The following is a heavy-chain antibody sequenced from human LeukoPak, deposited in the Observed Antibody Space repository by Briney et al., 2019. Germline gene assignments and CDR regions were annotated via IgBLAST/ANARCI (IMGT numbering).Heavy chain of an antibody. D-gene: IGHD2-2*01. CDR2: ISGSGGST. Sequence: GGSLRLSCAASGFPFSSYAMSWVRQAPGKGLEWVSAISGSGGSTYYADSVKGRFTISRDNSKNTLYLQMNSLRAEDTAVYYCAKDPGYCSSTSCPLDYWGQGTLVTVSS. CDR1: GFPFSSYA. CDR3: AKDPGYCSSTSCPLDY. J-gene: IGHJ4*02. V-gene: IGHV3-23*01.